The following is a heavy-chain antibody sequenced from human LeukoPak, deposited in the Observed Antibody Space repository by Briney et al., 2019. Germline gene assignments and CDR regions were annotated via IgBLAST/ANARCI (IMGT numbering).Heavy chain of an antibody. Sequence: GGSLRLSCAASGFSVSSNYMSWVRRAPGKWLEWVSVIYSGGGAYYADSVKGRFTISRDNSKNTLYLVMSSLRAEDTAVYYCAKGWGIPIFGVVTNWGQGTLVTVSS. CDR1: GFSVSSNY. D-gene: IGHD3-3*01. J-gene: IGHJ4*02. V-gene: IGHV3-53*05. CDR3: AKGWGIPIFGVVTN. CDR2: IYSGGGA.